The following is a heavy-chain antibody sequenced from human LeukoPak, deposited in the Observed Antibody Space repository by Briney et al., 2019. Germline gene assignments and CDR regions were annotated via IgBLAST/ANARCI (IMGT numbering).Heavy chain of an antibody. CDR2: IYSSGTT. D-gene: IGHD3-10*01. V-gene: IGHV4-61*01. J-gene: IGHJ4*02. CDR1: GGSISSGPYY. CDR3: AREANYYGSGSYFEGTFNY. Sequence: NASETLSLTCTVSGGSISSGPYYWSWIRQPPGKGLEWIGYIYSSGTTNYNPSLKSRVTISIDTSKNEFSLRLTSVTAADTAVYYCAREANYYGSGSYFEGTFNYWGQGSLVTVSS.